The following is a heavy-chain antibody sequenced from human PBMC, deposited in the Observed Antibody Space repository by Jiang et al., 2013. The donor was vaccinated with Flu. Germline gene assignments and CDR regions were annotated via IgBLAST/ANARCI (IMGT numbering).Heavy chain of an antibody. CDR3: ARARQDYGDYLDY. CDR1: GGSFSGYY. V-gene: IGHV4-34*01. Sequence: LLKPSETLSLTCAVYGGSFSGYYWSWIRQPPGKGLEWIGEINHSGSTNYNPSLKSRVTISIDTSKNQFSLKLSSVTAADTAVYYCARARQDYGDYLDYWGQGTLVTVSS. J-gene: IGHJ4*02. D-gene: IGHD4/OR15-4a*01. CDR2: INHSGST.